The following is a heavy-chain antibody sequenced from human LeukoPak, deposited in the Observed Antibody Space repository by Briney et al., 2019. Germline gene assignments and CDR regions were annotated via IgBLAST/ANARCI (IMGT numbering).Heavy chain of an antibody. CDR2: IYYSGST. D-gene: IGHD6-6*01. V-gene: IGHV4-59*12. CDR3: ARDSSSSLINYYYYYMDV. J-gene: IGHJ6*03. Sequence: ASETLSPTCTVSGGSISSYYWSWIRQPPGKGLEWIGSIYYSGSTYYNPSLKSRVTISVDTSKNQFSLKLSSVTAADTAVYYCARDSSSSLINYYYYYMDVWGKGTTVTVSS. CDR1: GGSISSYY.